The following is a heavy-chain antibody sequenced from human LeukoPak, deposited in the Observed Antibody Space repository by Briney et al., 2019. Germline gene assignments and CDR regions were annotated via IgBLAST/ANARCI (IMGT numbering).Heavy chain of an antibody. CDR3: ARAAGGCSSTSCYPGDYYYYYYMDV. J-gene: IGHJ6*03. Sequence: ASVKVSCKASGGTFSSYAISWVRQATGQGLEWMGGIIPIFGTANYAQKFQGRVTITTDESTSTAYMELSSLRSEDTAVYYCARAAGGCSSTSCYPGDYYYYYYMDVWGKGTTVTVSS. V-gene: IGHV1-69*05. CDR1: GGTFSSYA. D-gene: IGHD2-2*01. CDR2: IIPIFGTA.